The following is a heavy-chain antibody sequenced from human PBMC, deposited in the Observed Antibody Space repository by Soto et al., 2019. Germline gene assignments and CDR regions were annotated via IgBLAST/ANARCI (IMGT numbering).Heavy chain of an antibody. D-gene: IGHD6-6*01. CDR2: LYWDDDN. Sequence: SGPTLVNPTQTLTLTRPFSGFSLSASGAGGGWIRQPPGKALEWLALLYWDDDNRYSPSLQSRLTITKDTSKNHVVLTMTNMDPVDTATYYFAVLIEFSSSTFFDYWGQGTLVTVSS. V-gene: IGHV2-5*02. CDR3: AVLIEFSSSTFFDY. J-gene: IGHJ4*02. CDR1: GFSLSASGAG.